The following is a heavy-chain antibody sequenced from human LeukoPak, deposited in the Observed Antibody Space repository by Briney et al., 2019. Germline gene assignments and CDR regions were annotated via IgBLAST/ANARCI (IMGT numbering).Heavy chain of an antibody. J-gene: IGHJ4*02. CDR3: ARSRDGYNPHFDY. Sequence: GGSLRLSCAASGFIFSSYNMNWVRQAPGKGLEWVSSISNGGGYIYYEDSVKGRFTISRDNAKNSLYLQMNSLRAEDTAVYYCARSRDGYNPHFDYWGQGTLVTVSS. V-gene: IGHV3-21*01. CDR1: GFIFSSYN. CDR2: ISNGGGYI. D-gene: IGHD5-24*01.